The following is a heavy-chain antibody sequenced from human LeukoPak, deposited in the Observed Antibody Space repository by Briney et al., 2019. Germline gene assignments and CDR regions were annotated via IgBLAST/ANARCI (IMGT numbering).Heavy chain of an antibody. D-gene: IGHD3-22*01. CDR1: GVTVSSNY. CDR2: IYSGGST. CDR3: AREYYYDSSGYYPPYYFDY. Sequence: PGGSLRLSCAASGVTVSSNYMSWVRQAPGKGLEWVSVIYSGGSTYCADSVKGRFTISRDNSKNTLYLQMNSLRAEDTAVYYCAREYYYDSSGYYPPYYFDYWGQGTLVTVSS. J-gene: IGHJ4*02. V-gene: IGHV3-53*01.